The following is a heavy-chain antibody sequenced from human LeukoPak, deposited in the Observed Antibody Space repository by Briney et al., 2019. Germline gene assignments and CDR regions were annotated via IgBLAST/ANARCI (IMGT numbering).Heavy chain of an antibody. CDR3: ARDRGGSYYFDF. CDR2: IKEDGSDK. Sequence: GGSLSLSCEGSDFRFNHYWMSWVRQAPGQGLEWVANIKEDGSDKYYVDSVKGRFTISRDNAKNSLYLQMNSLRAEDTAVYYCARDRGGSYYFDFWGQGTLVTVSS. J-gene: IGHJ4*02. CDR1: DFRFNHYW. D-gene: IGHD3-10*01. V-gene: IGHV3-7*04.